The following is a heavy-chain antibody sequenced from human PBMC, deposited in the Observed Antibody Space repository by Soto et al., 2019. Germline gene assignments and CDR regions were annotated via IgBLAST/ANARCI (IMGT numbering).Heavy chain of an antibody. V-gene: IGHV4-39*01. J-gene: IGHJ4*02. CDR2: VYYRGRS. D-gene: IGHD3-22*01. CDR3: ARHAYYYDS. Sequence: PSETLSLTCTVSGGSVTNSSYYWGWIRQSPGKGLEWIGSVYYRGRSYSKSSVKSRVTISVDTSKNQFSLNLNSVTASDTAVYYCARHAYYYDSWGQGTLVTVSS. CDR1: GGSVTNSSYY.